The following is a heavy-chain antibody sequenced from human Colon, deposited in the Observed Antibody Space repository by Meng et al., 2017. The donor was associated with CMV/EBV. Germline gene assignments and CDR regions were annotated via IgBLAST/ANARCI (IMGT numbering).Heavy chain of an antibody. V-gene: IGHV4-39*01. CDR2: IHHSGNT. CDR1: GGSISSSNLY. J-gene: IGHJ4*02. CDR3: ARPSDNGWYYFDS. D-gene: IGHD6-19*01. Sequence: SETLSLTCTVSGGSISSSNLYWGWIRQPPGRGLEWIGSIHHSGNTCRNPSLWGRVSMSVDTSKNQFSLNLSSVTAADTSIYYCARPSDNGWYYFDSWGQGTLVTVSS.